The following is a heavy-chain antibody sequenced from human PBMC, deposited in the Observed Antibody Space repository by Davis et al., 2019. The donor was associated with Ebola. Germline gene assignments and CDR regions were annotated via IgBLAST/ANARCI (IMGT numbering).Heavy chain of an antibody. CDR3: AGRIAARPYYYYGMDV. Sequence: PSETLSLTCAVYGGSFSGYYWGWIRQPPGKGLEWIGSIYHSGSTYYNPSLKSRVTISVDRSKNQFSLKLSSVTAADTAVYYCAGRIAARPYYYYGMDVWGQGTTVTVSS. J-gene: IGHJ6*02. D-gene: IGHD6-6*01. V-gene: IGHV4-34*01. CDR1: GGSFSGYY. CDR2: IYHSGST.